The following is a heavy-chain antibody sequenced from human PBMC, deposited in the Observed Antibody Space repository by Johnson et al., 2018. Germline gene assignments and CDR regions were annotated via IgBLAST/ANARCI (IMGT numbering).Heavy chain of an antibody. CDR2: IKKDGSEK. CDR1: GFTFSDYW. J-gene: IGHJ6*03. D-gene: IGHD6-6*01. CDR3: GRARSSSSIHVYYYMDV. V-gene: IGHV3-7*01. Sequence: VQLVQSGGGLVQPGGSLRLSCGASGFTFSDYWMTWVRQAPGKGLEWVASIKKDGSEKYYVDSVKGRFTISRDNAKSSLSLQMDNLRAEDTGVYFCGRARSSSSIHVYYYMDVGGKGTTVSVSS.